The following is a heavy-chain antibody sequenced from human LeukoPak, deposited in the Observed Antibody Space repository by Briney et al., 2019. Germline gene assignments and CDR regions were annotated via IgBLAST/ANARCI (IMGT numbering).Heavy chain of an antibody. CDR1: GGTFSSYA. CDR3: ARVGYDSSGYSWNFDY. D-gene: IGHD3-22*01. J-gene: IGHJ4*02. V-gene: IGHV1-69*13. CDR2: IIPIFGTA. Sequence: SVKVSCKASGGTFSSYAISWVRQAPGQGLEWMGGIIPIFGTANYAQKFQGRVTITADESTSTAYMELSSLRSEDTAVYYCARVGYDSSGYSWNFDYWGQGTLVTVSS.